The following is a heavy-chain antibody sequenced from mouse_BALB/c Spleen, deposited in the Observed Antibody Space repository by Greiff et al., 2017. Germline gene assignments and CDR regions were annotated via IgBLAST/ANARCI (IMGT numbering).Heavy chain of an antibody. J-gene: IGHJ4*01. CDR3: ARYDPYYYAMDY. Sequence: QVQLKESGAELMKPGASVKISCKATGYTFSSYWIEWVKQRPGHGLEWIGEILPGSGSTNYNEKFKGKATFTADTSSNTAYMQLSSLTSEDSAVYYCARYDPYYYAMDYWGQGTSVTVSS. CDR1: GYTFSSYW. V-gene: IGHV1-9*01. CDR2: ILPGSGST. D-gene: IGHD2-3*01.